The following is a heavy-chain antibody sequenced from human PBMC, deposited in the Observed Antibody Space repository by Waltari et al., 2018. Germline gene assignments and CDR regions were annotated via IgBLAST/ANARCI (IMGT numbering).Heavy chain of an antibody. Sequence: QVQLQQWGAGLLKPSETLSLTCAVYGGSFSGYYWSWIRQPPGKGLEWIGEIKHSGSTNYNPSLKSRVTRSVDTSKNQFSLKLSSVTAADTAVYYCARSGIAAAANGAFDIWGQGTMVTVSS. V-gene: IGHV4-34*01. CDR2: IKHSGST. CDR1: GGSFSGYY. CDR3: ARSGIAAAANGAFDI. J-gene: IGHJ3*02. D-gene: IGHD6-13*01.